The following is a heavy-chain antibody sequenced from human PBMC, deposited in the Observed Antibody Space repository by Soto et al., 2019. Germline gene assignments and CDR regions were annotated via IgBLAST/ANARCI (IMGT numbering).Heavy chain of an antibody. J-gene: IGHJ4*02. Sequence: GGSLRLSCTASGFSFDSAAMHWVRQAPGKGLEWVTVISYDGISEFYADSVKGRFTISRDNSKNTLFLQMNSLRSEDTAVYYCGGSGSYYRIDYWGQGTLVTVSS. CDR1: GFSFDSAA. V-gene: IGHV3-30-3*01. D-gene: IGHD1-26*01. CDR2: ISYDGISE. CDR3: GGSGSYYRIDY.